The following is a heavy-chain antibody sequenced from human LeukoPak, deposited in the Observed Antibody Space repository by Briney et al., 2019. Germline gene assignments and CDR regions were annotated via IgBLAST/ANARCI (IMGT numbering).Heavy chain of an antibody. Sequence: QPGGSLRLSCAASGFTVSSNYMSWVRQAPGKGLEWVSVIYSGGGTYYADSVKGRFTISRDNSKNTLYLQMNSLRAEDTAVYYCARNFPDSSGYWSYYFDYWGQGTLVTVSS. CDR3: ARNFPDSSGYWSYYFDY. CDR1: GFTVSSNY. CDR2: IYSGGGT. V-gene: IGHV3-66*02. D-gene: IGHD3-22*01. J-gene: IGHJ4*02.